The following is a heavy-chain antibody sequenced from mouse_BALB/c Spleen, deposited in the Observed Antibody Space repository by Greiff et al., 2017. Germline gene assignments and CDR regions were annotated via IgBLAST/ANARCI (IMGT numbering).Heavy chain of an antibody. CDR2: IDPANGNT. V-gene: IGHV14-3*02. Sequence: EVQLQESGAELVKPGASVKLSCTASGFNIKDTYMHWVKQRPEQGLEWIGRIDPANGNTKYDPKFQGKATITADTSSNTAYLQLSSLTSEDTAVYYCALYGSSYEFAYWGQGTLVTVSA. CDR1: GFNIKDTY. J-gene: IGHJ3*01. D-gene: IGHD1-1*01. CDR3: ALYGSSYEFAY.